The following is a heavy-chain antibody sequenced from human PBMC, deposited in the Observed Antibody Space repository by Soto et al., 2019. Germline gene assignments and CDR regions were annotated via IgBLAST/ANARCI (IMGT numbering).Heavy chain of an antibody. CDR1: GFTVSSNY. J-gene: IGHJ6*02. CDR3: ARDTAGPYGMDV. Sequence: EVQLVESGGGLIQPGGSLRLSCAASGFTVSSNYMSWVRQAPGKGLEWVSVIYSGGSTYYADSVKGRFTISRDNSKNTLYLQMNSLSAEDTAVYYCARDTAGPYGMDVWGQGTTVTVSS. D-gene: IGHD4-17*01. CDR2: IYSGGST. V-gene: IGHV3-53*01.